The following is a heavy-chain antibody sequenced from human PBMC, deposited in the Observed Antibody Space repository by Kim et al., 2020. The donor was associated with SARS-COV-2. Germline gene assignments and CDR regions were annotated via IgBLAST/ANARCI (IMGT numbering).Heavy chain of an antibody. Sequence: TPSPKSRVTISVDTSKNQFSLKLSSVTAADTAVYYCARAYYGSGSRPFDPWGQGTLVTVSS. CDR3: ARAYYGSGSRPFDP. D-gene: IGHD3-10*01. V-gene: IGHV4-31*02. J-gene: IGHJ5*02.